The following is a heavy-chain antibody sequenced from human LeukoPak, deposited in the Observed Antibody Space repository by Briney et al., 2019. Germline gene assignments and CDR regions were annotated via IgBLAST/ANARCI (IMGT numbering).Heavy chain of an antibody. D-gene: IGHD6-19*01. Sequence: GGSLRLSCAASAFTFSSYAVYWVRQAPGKGLEWVSSNSGGSTYYADSVKGRFGISRDNSKNTLYLQMNSLRAEDTAVYYCAKDLGSSGWYIDYWGQGTLVTVSS. CDR1: AFTFSSYA. V-gene: IGHV3-23*01. J-gene: IGHJ4*02. CDR2: NSGGST. CDR3: AKDLGSSGWYIDY.